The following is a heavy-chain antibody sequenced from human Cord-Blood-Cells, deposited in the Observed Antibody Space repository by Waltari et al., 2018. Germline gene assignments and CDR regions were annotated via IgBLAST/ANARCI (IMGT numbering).Heavy chain of an antibody. CDR1: GGTFSSSA. J-gene: IGHJ3*02. Sequence: QVQLVQSGAEVKKPGSSVKVSYNASGGTFSSSALSWVRQAPGQGLEWMGGIIPIFGTANYAQKFQGRVTITADESTSTAYMELSSLRSEDTAVYYCAREYSGSYYAFDIWGQGTMVTVSS. V-gene: IGHV1-69*01. CDR2: IIPIFGTA. CDR3: AREYSGSYYAFDI. D-gene: IGHD1-26*01.